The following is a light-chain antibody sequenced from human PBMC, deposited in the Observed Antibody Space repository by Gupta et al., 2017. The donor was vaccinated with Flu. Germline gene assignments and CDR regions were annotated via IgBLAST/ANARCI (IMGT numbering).Light chain of an antibody. CDR1: QDISNY. J-gene: IGKJ2*01. V-gene: IGKV1-33*01. CDR2: AAP. Sequence: DIQMTQPPSSLSASVGDRVTITCQASQDISNYLNWYQQKPGKAPKILIFAAPTLETGAPSRFTGSGSGTDFTFTISSLQPEDIATYYCQQYADLPSTFGLGTKLEIK. CDR3: QQYADLPST.